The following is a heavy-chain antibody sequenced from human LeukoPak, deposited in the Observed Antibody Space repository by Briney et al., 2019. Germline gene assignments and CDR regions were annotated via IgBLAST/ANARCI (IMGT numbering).Heavy chain of an antibody. CDR2: INSDGSWT. D-gene: IGHD2/OR15-2a*01. Sequence: GGSLRLSCAASGNYWMHWVRQVPGKGPVWVSHINSDGSWTSYADSVKGRFTISKDNAKNTVYLQMNSLRAEDTTVYYCVSFYETYWGRGTLVTVSS. CDR3: VSFYETY. CDR1: GNYW. V-gene: IGHV3-74*01. J-gene: IGHJ4*02.